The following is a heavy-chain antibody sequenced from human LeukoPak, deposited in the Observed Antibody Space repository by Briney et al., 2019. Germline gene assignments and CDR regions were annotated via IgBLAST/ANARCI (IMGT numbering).Heavy chain of an antibody. Sequence: GGSLRLSCADSGFTSTFYAMSWVRQAPGKGLEWVSGISGSGVNTYYADSVKGRFTISRDNSKTTLYLQMNSLRAEDTAVYYCAKGPYYEVRYEYYQQWGQGTLVTVSS. CDR3: AKGPYYEVRYEYYQQ. V-gene: IGHV3-23*01. J-gene: IGHJ1*01. CDR1: GFTSTFYA. D-gene: IGHD1-26*01. CDR2: ISGSGVNT.